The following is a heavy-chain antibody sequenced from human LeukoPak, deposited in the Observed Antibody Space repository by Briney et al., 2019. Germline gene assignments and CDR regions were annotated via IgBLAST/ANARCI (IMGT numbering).Heavy chain of an antibody. J-gene: IGHJ3*02. Sequence: GGSLRLSCAASGFTFSNYVMHWVRQAPGKGLEWVAIISYDGSNKYYADSVKGRFTISRDNSKNTLYLQMNSLRAEDTAVYYCAKDLYYYDSSVHAFDIWGQGTMVTVSS. D-gene: IGHD3-22*01. CDR1: GFTFSNYV. V-gene: IGHV3-30*18. CDR2: ISYDGSNK. CDR3: AKDLYYYDSSVHAFDI.